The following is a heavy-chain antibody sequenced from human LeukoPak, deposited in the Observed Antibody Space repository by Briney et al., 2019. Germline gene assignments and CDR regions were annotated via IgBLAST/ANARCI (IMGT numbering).Heavy chain of an antibody. CDR2: ISAYNGNT. V-gene: IGHV1-18*04. CDR3: ARDHYTAMVPDY. Sequence: ASVKVSCKTSGYTFTSNYIHWVRQAPGQGLEWMGWISAYNGNTNYAQKLQGRVTMTTDTSTSTAYMELRSLRSDDTAVYYCARDHYTAMVPDYWGQGTLVTVSS. J-gene: IGHJ4*02. D-gene: IGHD5-18*01. CDR1: GYTFTSNY.